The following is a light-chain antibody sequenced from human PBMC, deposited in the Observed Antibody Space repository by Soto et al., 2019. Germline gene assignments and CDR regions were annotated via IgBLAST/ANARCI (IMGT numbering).Light chain of an antibody. CDR2: VVR. V-gene: IGLV2-14*01. CDR3: SSFTSKSTLI. J-gene: IGLJ2*01. Sequence: QSALTQPASVSGSPGQSITISCAGTMRDVGAYNLVSWYQQHPGRVPRLIIYVVRNRPSGISFRFSGSKSGNTASLTISGLQAEDEADYYCSSFTSKSTLIFGRGTKLTVL. CDR1: MRDVGAYNL.